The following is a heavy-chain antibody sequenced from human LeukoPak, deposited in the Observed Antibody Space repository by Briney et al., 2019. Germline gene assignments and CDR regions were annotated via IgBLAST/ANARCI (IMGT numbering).Heavy chain of an antibody. J-gene: IGHJ6*03. V-gene: IGHV3-21*01. D-gene: IGHD5-18*01. CDR3: ARAVDTAMVYYMDV. CDR2: ISSSSSYI. Sequence: GGSLRLSCAASGFTFSSYSMNWVRQAPGKGLEWVSSISSSSSYIYYADSVKGRFTISRDNAKNSLYLQMNSLRAEDTAVYYCARAVDTAMVYYMDVWGKGTTVTVSS. CDR1: GFTFSSYS.